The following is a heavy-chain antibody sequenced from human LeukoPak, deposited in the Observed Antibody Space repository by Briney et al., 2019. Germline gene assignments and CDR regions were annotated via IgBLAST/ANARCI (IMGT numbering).Heavy chain of an antibody. CDR3: AKTTRASIRSAFDI. CDR1: GGSITTSSYY. CDR2: TSHSGTT. Sequence: SETLSLTCTVSGGSITTSSYYWGWVRQPPGKGLELIGCTSHSGTTFYSPSLRSRVSISVDTSNSQFSLKLSSMTATDTAVYYCAKTTRASIRSAFDIWGQGTLVTVSS. V-gene: IGHV4-39*01. J-gene: IGHJ3*02. D-gene: IGHD1-7*01.